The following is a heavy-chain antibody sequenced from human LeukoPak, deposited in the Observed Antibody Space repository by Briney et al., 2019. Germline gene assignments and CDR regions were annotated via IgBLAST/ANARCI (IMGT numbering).Heavy chain of an antibody. J-gene: IGHJ4*02. CDR2: FDPEDGET. CDR1: GYTLTELS. D-gene: IGHD3-10*01. CDR3: ATGLLWFGEPTPYY. Sequence: ASVKVSCKVSGYTLTELSMHWVRQAPGKGLEWMGGFDPEDGETIYAQKFQGRVTMTGDTSTDTAYTELSSLRSEDTAVYYCATGLLWFGEPTPYYWGQGTLVTVSS. V-gene: IGHV1-24*01.